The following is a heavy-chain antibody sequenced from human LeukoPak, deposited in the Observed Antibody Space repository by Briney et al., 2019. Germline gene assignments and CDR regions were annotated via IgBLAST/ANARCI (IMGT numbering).Heavy chain of an antibody. CDR2: INHSGST. CDR1: GGSFSGYY. Sequence: SETLSPTCAVYGGSFSGYYWSWIRQPPGKGLEWIGEINHSGSTNYNPSLKSRVTISVDTSKNQFSLKVSSVTAADTAVYYCARVWFGTNWFDPWGQGTLVTVSS. D-gene: IGHD3-10*01. CDR3: ARVWFGTNWFDP. J-gene: IGHJ5*02. V-gene: IGHV4-34*01.